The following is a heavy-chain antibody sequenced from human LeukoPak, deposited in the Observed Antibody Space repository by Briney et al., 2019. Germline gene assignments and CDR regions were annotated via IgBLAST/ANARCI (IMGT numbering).Heavy chain of an antibody. CDR3: ARSYGDYALGWFDP. V-gene: IGHV4-30-2*01. J-gene: IGHJ5*02. CDR1: GGSISSGGYS. D-gene: IGHD4-17*01. Sequence: SETPSLTCAVSGGSISSGGYSWSWIRQPPGKGLEWIGYIYHSGSTYYNPSLKSRVTISVDRSKNQFSLKLSSVTAADTAVYYCARSYGDYALGWFDPWGQGTLVTVSS. CDR2: IYHSGST.